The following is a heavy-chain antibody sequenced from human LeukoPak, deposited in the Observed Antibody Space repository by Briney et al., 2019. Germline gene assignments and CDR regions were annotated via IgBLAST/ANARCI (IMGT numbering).Heavy chain of an antibody. CDR1: GFTFSNYW. J-gene: IGHJ3*02. D-gene: IGHD1-7*01. CDR3: ARNNWNYRGAFDI. Sequence: GGSLRLSCAASGFTFSNYWMSWVRQAPEKGLEWVANTKQDGSEKYYVDSVKGRFTISRDNAKNSLYLQMNSLRAEDTAVYYCARNNWNYRGAFDIWGQGTMVTVSS. V-gene: IGHV3-7*01. CDR2: TKQDGSEK.